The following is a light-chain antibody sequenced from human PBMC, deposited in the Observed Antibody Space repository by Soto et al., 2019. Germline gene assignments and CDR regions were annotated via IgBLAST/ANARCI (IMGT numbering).Light chain of an antibody. CDR2: DAS. CDR1: QSVSSY. V-gene: IGKV3-11*01. Sequence: EIVLTQSPGTLSLSPGERATLSCRASQSVSSYLAWYQQKPGQAPRLLIYDASNRATGIPARVSGSGSGTDVTLTISSLEAEDFAVYYCQQRANWPLTFGGGTKVDIK. CDR3: QQRANWPLT. J-gene: IGKJ4*01.